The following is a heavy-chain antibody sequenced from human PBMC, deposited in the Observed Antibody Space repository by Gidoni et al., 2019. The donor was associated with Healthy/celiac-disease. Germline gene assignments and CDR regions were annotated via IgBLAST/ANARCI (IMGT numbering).Heavy chain of an antibody. J-gene: IGHJ4*02. CDR1: GFTFSRYA. D-gene: IGHD2-15*01. V-gene: IGHV3-23*01. CDR3: AKAHCSGGSCYSTLHFDY. CDR2: ISGSGGST. Sequence: EVQLLESGGGLVQPGGSLRLSCAASGFTFSRYAMSWVRQAPGKGLEWVSAISGSGGSTYYADSVKGRFTISRDNSKNTLYLQMNSLRAEDTAVYYCAKAHCSGGSCYSTLHFDYWGQGTLVTVSS.